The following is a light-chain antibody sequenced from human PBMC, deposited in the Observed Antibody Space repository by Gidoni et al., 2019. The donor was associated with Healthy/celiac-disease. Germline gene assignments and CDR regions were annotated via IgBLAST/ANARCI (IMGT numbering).Light chain of an antibody. J-gene: IGLJ1*01. CDR3: CSYAGSSTYV. Sequence: QSALTQPASVSGSPGQSITISCTGTSSDVGSYNLVSWYQQHPGKAPKLMSYEGSKRPSGVSNRFSGSKSGNTASLTIAGLQAEDEADYYCCSYAGSSTYVFGTGTKVTV. CDR1: SSDVGSYNL. CDR2: EGS. V-gene: IGLV2-23*01.